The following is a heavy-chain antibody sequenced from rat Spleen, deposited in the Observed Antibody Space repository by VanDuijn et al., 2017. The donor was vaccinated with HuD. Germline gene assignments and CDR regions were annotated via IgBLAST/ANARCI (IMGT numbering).Heavy chain of an antibody. CDR1: GFTFNNYW. J-gene: IGHJ2*01. CDR2: IIYDGSNT. CDR3: ARLRNNYDYFDY. V-gene: IGHV5-31*01. Sequence: EVQLVESGGGLVQPGRSLKLSCVASGFTFNNYWMTWIRQAPGKGLEWVAAIIYDGSNTYYRDSVKGRFTISRDNAKNTQYLQMDSLRSEDTATYYCARLRNNYDYFDYWGQGVMVTVSS. D-gene: IGHD1-5*01.